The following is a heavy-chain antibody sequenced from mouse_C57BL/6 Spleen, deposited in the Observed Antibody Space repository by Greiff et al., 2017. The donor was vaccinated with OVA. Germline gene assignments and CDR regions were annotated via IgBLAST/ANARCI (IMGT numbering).Heavy chain of an antibody. J-gene: IGHJ3*01. V-gene: IGHV1-80*01. Sequence: QVQLQQSGAELVKPGASVKLSCKASGYAFTSYWMHWVKQRPGKGLEWIGRIYPGDGAPNYNGKFRGKATLTVDTSSSTAYMQLSSLTSEDSAVYFCARRGYYDYDSFAYWGQGTLVTVSA. CDR1: GYAFTSYW. CDR2: IYPGDGAP. CDR3: ARRGYYDYDSFAY. D-gene: IGHD2-4*01.